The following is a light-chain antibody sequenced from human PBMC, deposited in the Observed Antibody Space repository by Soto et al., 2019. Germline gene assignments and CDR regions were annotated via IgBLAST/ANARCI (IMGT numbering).Light chain of an antibody. CDR2: DVS. CDR1: SSDVGGYKY. V-gene: IGLV2-11*01. Sequence: QSVLIQPRSVSGSPGQSVTISCTGTSSDVGGYKYVSWYQQHPGKAPKLMIYDVSKRPSGVPDRFSGSKSGNTASLTISGLQAEDEADYYCCSYAGSYVFGTGTKVTVL. J-gene: IGLJ1*01. CDR3: CSYAGSYV.